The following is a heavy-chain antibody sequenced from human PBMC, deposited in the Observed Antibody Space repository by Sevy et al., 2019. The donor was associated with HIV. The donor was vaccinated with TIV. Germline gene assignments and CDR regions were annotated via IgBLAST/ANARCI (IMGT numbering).Heavy chain of an antibody. CDR3: ARETGYCSSTSCRGRGYYFDY. CDR1: GGSISSYY. Sequence: SETLSLTCTVSGGSISSYYWSWIRQPPGKGLEWIGYIYYSGSTNYNPSLKSRVTISVDTSKNQFSLKLSSVTDADTAVYYCARETGYCSSTSCRGRGYYFDYWGQGTLVTVSS. D-gene: IGHD2-2*01. J-gene: IGHJ4*02. CDR2: IYYSGST. V-gene: IGHV4-59*12.